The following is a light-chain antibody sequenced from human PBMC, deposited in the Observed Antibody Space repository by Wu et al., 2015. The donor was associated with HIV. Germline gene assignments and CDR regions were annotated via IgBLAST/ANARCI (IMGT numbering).Light chain of an antibody. CDR2: KAS. CDR1: QSIADW. Sequence: DIQMTQSPSTLSASVGDRITITCRASQSIADWLAWSQQKPGKAPKFLIYKASNLEGGVPSRFSGSGSGTEFTLTINSLQPEDFATYYCQQYNSNSWTFGQGTKVEIK. V-gene: IGKV1-5*03. CDR3: QQYNSNSWT. J-gene: IGKJ1*01.